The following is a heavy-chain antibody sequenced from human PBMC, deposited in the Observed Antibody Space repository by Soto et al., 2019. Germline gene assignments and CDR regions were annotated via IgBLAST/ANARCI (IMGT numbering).Heavy chain of an antibody. CDR3: AKDRRMTRVGWFDP. J-gene: IGHJ5*02. CDR1: GFTFSSYG. Sequence: GGSLRLSCAASGFTFSSYGMHWVRQAPGKGLEWVAVISYDGSNKYYADSVKGRFTISRDNSKNTLYLQMNSLRAEDTAVYYCAKDRRMTRVGWFDPWGQGTLVTVSS. D-gene: IGHD4-17*01. CDR2: ISYDGSNK. V-gene: IGHV3-30*18.